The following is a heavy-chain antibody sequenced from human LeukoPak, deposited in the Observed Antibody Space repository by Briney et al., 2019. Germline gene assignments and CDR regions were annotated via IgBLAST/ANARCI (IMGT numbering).Heavy chain of an antibody. V-gene: IGHV4-59*01. CDR1: GGSISRYY. CDR2: IYYFGST. D-gene: IGHD5-12*01. CDR3: TSLNSGYGGWFDQ. Sequence: KSSETLSLTCTVSGGSISRYYWSWIRQPPGKGLEWIGYIYYFGSTNYNPSLKSRVTISVDTSKNQFSLKLSSVTAADTAVYYCTSLNSGYGGWFDQWGQGTLVTVSS. J-gene: IGHJ5*02.